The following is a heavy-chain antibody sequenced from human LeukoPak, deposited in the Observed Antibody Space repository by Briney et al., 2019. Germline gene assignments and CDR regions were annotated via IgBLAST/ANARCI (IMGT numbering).Heavy chain of an antibody. D-gene: IGHD2-2*01. V-gene: IGHV3-23*01. CDR3: AKVETSGGANCYALDY. Sequence: GGSLRLSCAASGFTFSSYAMTWVRQAPDKGLEWVSAISGSDGSTYYADSVKGRFTISRDDSQNTLYLQMNSLSAEDTAVYYCAKVETSGGANCYALDYWGQGTLVTISS. CDR2: ISGSDGST. CDR1: GFTFSSYA. J-gene: IGHJ4*02.